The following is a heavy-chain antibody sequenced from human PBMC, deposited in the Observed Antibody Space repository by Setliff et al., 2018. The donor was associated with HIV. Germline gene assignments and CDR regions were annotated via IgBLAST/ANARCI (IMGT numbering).Heavy chain of an antibody. V-gene: IGHV4-39*07. CDR3: ARARGLLPYYYLDV. CDR2: IYYSGST. Sequence: PSETLSLTCTVSGGSISSSSYYWGWIRQPPGKGLEWIGSIYYSGSTYYNPSLKSRVTISVDTSTNQFSLKLSSVTAADTAIYYCARARGLLPYYYLDVWGKGTTVTVSS. D-gene: IGHD3-10*01. CDR1: GGSISSSSYY. J-gene: IGHJ6*03.